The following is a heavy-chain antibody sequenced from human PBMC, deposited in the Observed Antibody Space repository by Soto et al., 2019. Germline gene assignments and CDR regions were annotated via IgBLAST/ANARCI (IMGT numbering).Heavy chain of an antibody. CDR2: IYYDGNT. J-gene: IGHJ4*02. CDR1: GGSISSSNYY. CDR3: ASVQVPGTFDY. D-gene: IGHD1-1*01. Sequence: QLQLQEPGPGLVKHSETLSLTCIVSGGSISSSNYYWAWVRQPPGKGLEWLGNIYYDGNTYYQPSFMSRLTVSVDTSKNQFSLKMGSLAAADSAIYYCASVQVPGTFDYWGQGTLVTVSS. V-gene: IGHV4-39*01.